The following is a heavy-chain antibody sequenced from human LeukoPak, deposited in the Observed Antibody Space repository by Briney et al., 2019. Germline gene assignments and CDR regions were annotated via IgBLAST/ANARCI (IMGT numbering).Heavy chain of an antibody. J-gene: IGHJ4*02. V-gene: IGHV4-39*07. CDR1: GDSISSSSYY. CDR2: VYYSGST. CDR3: ARLRSPGDFDY. Sequence: SETLSLTCTVSGDSISSSSYYWGWIRRSPEKGLEWIASVYYSGSTYSNPSLTSRLTISVDLSNNQFSLKLTSVTAADTAVYYCARLRSPGDFDYWGQGTLVTVSS. D-gene: IGHD1-26*01.